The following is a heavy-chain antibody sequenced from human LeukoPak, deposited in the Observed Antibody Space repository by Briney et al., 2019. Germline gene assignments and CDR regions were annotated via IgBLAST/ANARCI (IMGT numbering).Heavy chain of an antibody. CDR2: INAGNGNT. D-gene: IGHD1-26*01. V-gene: IGHV1-3*01. J-gene: IGHJ2*01. CDR3: ARDPGSRRYFDL. CDR1: GYTFTSYG. Sequence: ASVKVSCKASGYTFTSYGISWVRQAPGQRLEWMGWINAGNGNTKYSQKFQGRVTITRDTSASTAYMELSSLRSEDTAVYYCARDPGSRRYFDLWGRGTLVTVSS.